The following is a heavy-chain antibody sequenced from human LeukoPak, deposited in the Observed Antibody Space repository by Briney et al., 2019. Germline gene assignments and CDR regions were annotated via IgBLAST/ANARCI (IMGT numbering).Heavy chain of an antibody. CDR3: ASRGIAGY. D-gene: IGHD6-13*01. CDR2: INPSGGST. CDR1: GYTFTSYY. J-gene: IGHJ4*02. V-gene: IGHV1-46*01. Sequence: ASVKVSCKASGYTFTSYYMHWVRQAPGEGLEWMGIINPSGGSTSYAQKFQGRVTITADESTSTAYMELSSLRSEDTAVYYCASRGIAGYWGQGTLVTVSS.